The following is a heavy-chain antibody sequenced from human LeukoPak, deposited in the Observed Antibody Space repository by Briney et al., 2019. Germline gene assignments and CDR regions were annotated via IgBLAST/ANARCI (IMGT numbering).Heavy chain of an antibody. D-gene: IGHD3-10*01. Sequence: GGSPRLSCAASGFTFSSYGMHWVRQAPGKGLEWVAFIRYDGSNKYYADSVKGRFTISRDNSKSTLYLQMNSLRAEDTAVYYCAKWWVRGVSGHDYWGQGTLVTVSS. V-gene: IGHV3-30*02. CDR2: IRYDGSNK. CDR3: AKWWVRGVSGHDY. J-gene: IGHJ4*02. CDR1: GFTFSSYG.